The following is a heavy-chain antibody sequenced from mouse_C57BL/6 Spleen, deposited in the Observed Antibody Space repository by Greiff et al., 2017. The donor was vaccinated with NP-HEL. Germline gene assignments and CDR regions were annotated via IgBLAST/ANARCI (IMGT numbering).Heavy chain of an antibody. Sequence: QVQLQQSGAELVRPGSSVKLSCKASGYTFTSYWMHWVKQRPIQGLEWIGNIDPSDSETHYNQKFKDKATLTVDKSSSTAYMQLSSLTSEDSAVYYCARRGDGYWYFDVWGTGTTVTVSS. J-gene: IGHJ1*03. D-gene: IGHD2-3*01. V-gene: IGHV1-52*01. CDR1: GYTFTSYW. CDR3: ARRGDGYWYFDV. CDR2: IDPSDSET.